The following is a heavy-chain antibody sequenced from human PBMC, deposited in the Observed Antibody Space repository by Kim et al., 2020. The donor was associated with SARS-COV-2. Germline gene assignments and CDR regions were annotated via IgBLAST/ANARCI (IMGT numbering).Heavy chain of an antibody. J-gene: IGHJ4*02. Sequence: FDADSWKGRFAVARDNSKNKLYLQMNRLRAEDTAVYFCAKVRYNWNEFDYWGQGSLVTVSS. CDR3: AKVRYNWNEFDY. D-gene: IGHD1-20*01. V-gene: IGHV3-23*01.